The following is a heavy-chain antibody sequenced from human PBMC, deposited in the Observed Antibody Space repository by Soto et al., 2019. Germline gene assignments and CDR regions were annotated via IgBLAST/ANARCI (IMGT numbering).Heavy chain of an antibody. D-gene: IGHD2-15*01. CDR3: ARAIGVVAAARYYYYGMDV. J-gene: IGHJ6*02. CDR2: TNPNSGGT. V-gene: IGHV1-2*04. CDR1: GYTFTGYY. Sequence: GASVKVSCKASGYTFTGYYMHWVRQAPGQGLEWMGWTNPNSGGTNYAQKFQGWVTMTRDTSISTAYMELSRLRSDDTAVYYCARAIGVVAAARYYYYGMDVWCQGTTVTVSS.